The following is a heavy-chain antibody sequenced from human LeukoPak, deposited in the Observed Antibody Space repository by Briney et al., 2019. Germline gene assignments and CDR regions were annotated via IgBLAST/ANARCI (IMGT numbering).Heavy chain of an antibody. CDR3: ATFGGNLDY. CDR1: GFTFSSYA. D-gene: IGHD4-23*01. CDR2: ISYDGSNK. V-gene: IGHV3-30*04. J-gene: IGHJ4*02. Sequence: GGSLRLSCAASGFTFSSYAMHWVRQAPGKGLEWVAVISYDGSNKCYADSVKGRFTISRDNSKNTLYLQMNSLRAEDTAVYYCATFGGNLDYWGQGTLVTVSS.